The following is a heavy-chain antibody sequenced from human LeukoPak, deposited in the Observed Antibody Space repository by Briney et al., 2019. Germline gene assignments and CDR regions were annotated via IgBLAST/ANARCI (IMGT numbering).Heavy chain of an antibody. J-gene: IGHJ4*02. CDR2: IDSDGSTT. V-gene: IGHV3-74*01. CDR1: GLTFSDNW. Sequence: PGGSLRLSCAASGLTFSDNWMHWVRQAPGKGLVWVSRIDSDGSTTTYADSVKGRFTISRDNAKNTLYLQMNSLRAEDTAVYYCTRAYYYTSSGDDYWGQGTQVTVSS. CDR3: TRAYYYTSSGDDY. D-gene: IGHD3-22*01.